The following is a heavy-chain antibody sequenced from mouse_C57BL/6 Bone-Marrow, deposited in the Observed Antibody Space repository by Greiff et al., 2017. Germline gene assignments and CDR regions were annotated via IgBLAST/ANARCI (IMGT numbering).Heavy chain of an antibody. J-gene: IGHJ2*01. Sequence: QVHVKQSGAELVKPGASVKLSCKASGYTFTSYWMHWVKQRPGQGLEWIGMIHPNSGSTNYNEKFKSKATLTVDKSSSTAYMQLSSLTSEDSAVYYCGDYYGGYWGQGTTLTVSS. CDR3: GDYYGGY. CDR1: GYTFTSYW. CDR2: IHPNSGST. D-gene: IGHD1-1*01. V-gene: IGHV1-64*01.